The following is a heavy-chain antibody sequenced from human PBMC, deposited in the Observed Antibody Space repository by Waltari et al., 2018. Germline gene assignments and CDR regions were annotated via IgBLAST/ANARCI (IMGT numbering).Heavy chain of an antibody. CDR2: INAGNGNT. J-gene: IGHJ4*02. V-gene: IGHV1-3*01. CDR3: ASGRITIFGVVKTNFDY. Sequence: QVQLVQSGAEVKKPGASVKVSCKASGSTFTSYAMHWVRQAPGQRLEWMGWINAGNGNTKYSQKFQGRVTITRDTSASTAYMELSSLRSEDTAVYYCASGRITIFGVVKTNFDYWGQGTLVTVSS. D-gene: IGHD3-3*01. CDR1: GSTFTSYA.